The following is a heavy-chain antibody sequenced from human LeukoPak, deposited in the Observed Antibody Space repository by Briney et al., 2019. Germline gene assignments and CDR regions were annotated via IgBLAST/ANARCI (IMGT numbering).Heavy chain of an antibody. CDR3: ARRMKLAAKGDAFDI. D-gene: IGHD2-15*01. J-gene: IGHJ3*02. CDR1: GDSINSDY. Sequence: SETLSLTCTVSGDSINSDYWNWIRQPPGKGLEWVGFIYYSGSTNYNPSLKSRVTISVDASRSHFSLKLNSVTAADTAVYYCARRMKLAAKGDAFDIWGQGTMVTVSS. V-gene: IGHV4-59*08. CDR2: IYYSGST.